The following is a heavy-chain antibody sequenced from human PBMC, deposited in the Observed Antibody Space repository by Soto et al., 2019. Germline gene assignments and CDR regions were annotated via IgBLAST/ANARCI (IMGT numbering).Heavy chain of an antibody. Sequence: SGPTLVNPTQTLTLTCTFSGFSLSTSGVGVGWIRQPPGKALEWLALIYWDDDKRYSPSLKSRLTITKDTSKNQVVLTMTNMDPVDTATYYCAHRSSITIFGTPSPSWFDPWGQGTLVTVSS. CDR2: IYWDDDK. CDR3: AHRSSITIFGTPSPSWFDP. D-gene: IGHD3-3*01. V-gene: IGHV2-5*02. CDR1: GFSLSTSGVG. J-gene: IGHJ5*02.